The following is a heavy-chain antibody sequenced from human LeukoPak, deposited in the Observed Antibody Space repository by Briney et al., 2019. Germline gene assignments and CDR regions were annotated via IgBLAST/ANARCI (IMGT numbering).Heavy chain of an antibody. CDR1: SGSISNYY. D-gene: IGHD2-8*01. V-gene: IGHV4-59*08. CDR3: ARLNGGG. Sequence: PSETLSLTCTVSSGSISNYYWSWIRHPPGKGLEWIGFSDYSGNTNYNPSLKSRVTISLDTSKDQIALKLSSVTAADTAVYYCARLNGGGWGQGTLVVVTS. CDR2: SDYSGNT. J-gene: IGHJ4*02.